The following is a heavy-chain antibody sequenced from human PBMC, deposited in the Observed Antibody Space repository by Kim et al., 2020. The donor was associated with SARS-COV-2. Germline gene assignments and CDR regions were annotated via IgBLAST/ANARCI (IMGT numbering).Heavy chain of an antibody. D-gene: IGHD6-13*01. CDR3: AREGVAAAAVDY. V-gene: IGHV4-59*01. CDR1: GASISSYY. Sequence: SETLSLTCTVSGASISSYYWSWIRQPPGKGLEWIGYIYYSGSTNYNPSLKSRVTISVDTSKNQFSLKLSSVTAADTAVYYCAREGVAAAAVDYWGQGTLVTVSS. CDR2: IYYSGST. J-gene: IGHJ4*02.